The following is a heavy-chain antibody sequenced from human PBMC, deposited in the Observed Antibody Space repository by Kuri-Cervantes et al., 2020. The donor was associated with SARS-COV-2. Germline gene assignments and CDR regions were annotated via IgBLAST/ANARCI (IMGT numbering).Heavy chain of an antibody. CDR3: ARDQGSGNPALDACDI. J-gene: IGHJ3*02. CDR1: GGSISSYY. V-gene: IGHV4-4*07. CDR2: IYTSGST. D-gene: IGHD3-3*01. Sequence: LSCTVSGGSISSYYWSWIRQPAGKGLEWIGRIYTSGSTNYNPSLKSRVTMSVDTSKNQFSLKLSSVTAADTAVYYCARDQGSGNPALDACDIWGQGTTVTVSS.